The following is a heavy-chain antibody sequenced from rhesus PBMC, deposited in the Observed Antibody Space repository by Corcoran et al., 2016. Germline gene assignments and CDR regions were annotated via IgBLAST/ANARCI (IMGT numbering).Heavy chain of an antibody. Sequence: QVQLQESGPGLVKPSETLSLTCAVSGTSISSYWWGWIRQPPGKGLEWIGEIFGNRGNSYHNPALKSRVISSKDASKNQFSLKRSAATAADTAVYYCARSGYGSGGVYWGQGILVTVSS. D-gene: IGHD4-4*01. V-gene: IGHV4-80*01. CDR2: IFGNRGNS. J-gene: IGHJ4*01. CDR1: GTSISSYW. CDR3: ARSGYGSGGVY.